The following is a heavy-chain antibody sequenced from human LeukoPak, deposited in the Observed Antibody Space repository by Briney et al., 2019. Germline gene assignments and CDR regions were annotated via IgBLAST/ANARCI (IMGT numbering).Heavy chain of an antibody. V-gene: IGHV1-18*01. CDR3: ARDRGYCSSTSCYGKFDY. D-gene: IGHD2-2*01. Sequence: ASVKVSCKASGYTFTSYGISWVRQVPGQGLEWMGWISAYIGNTNYAQKLQGRVTMTTDTSTSTAYMELRSLRSDDTAVYYCARDRGYCSSTSCYGKFDYWGQGTLVTVSS. CDR1: GYTFTSYG. J-gene: IGHJ4*02. CDR2: ISAYIGNT.